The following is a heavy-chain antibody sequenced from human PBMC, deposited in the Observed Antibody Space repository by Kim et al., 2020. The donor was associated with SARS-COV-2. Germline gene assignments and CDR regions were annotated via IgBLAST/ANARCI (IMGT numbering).Heavy chain of an antibody. D-gene: IGHD2-21*02. V-gene: IGHV3-33*01. Sequence: LSLTCAASGFTFSNYGMHWVRQAPGKGLEWVAVIWYDGSNKYYADSVKGRFTISRDNSKNTLYLQMNSLRAEDTAVYYCARGGVTAHDIWGQGTMVTVSS. CDR2: IWYDGSNK. CDR3: ARGGVTAHDI. CDR1: GFTFSNYG. J-gene: IGHJ3*02.